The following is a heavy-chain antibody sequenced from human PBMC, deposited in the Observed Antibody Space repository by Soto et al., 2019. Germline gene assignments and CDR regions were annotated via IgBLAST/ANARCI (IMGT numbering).Heavy chain of an antibody. D-gene: IGHD6-19*01. CDR1: GYTFSSYG. V-gene: IGHV1-18*01. CDR2: ISAYNGNT. Sequence: ASVKVSCKASGYTFSSYGISLVRQAPGQGLEWMGWISAYNGNTNYAQKLQGRVTMTTDTSTSTAYMELRSLRSDDTAVYYCARDRNSGWYGDYYYGMDVWGQGTTVTVSS. J-gene: IGHJ6*02. CDR3: ARDRNSGWYGDYYYGMDV.